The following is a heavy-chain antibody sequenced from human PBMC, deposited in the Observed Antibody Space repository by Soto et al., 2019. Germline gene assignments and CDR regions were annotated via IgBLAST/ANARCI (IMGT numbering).Heavy chain of an antibody. V-gene: IGHV6-1*01. CDR2: TYYRSKWNN. CDR1: GDSVSSNSAA. J-gene: IGHJ6*02. CDR3: TGITSFRGMDV. D-gene: IGHD3-10*01. Sequence: PSQTLSLTCALSGDSVSSNSAAWSWIRQSPSRGLEWLGRTYYRSKWNNDYALSVKSRITINPDTPKNQFSLHLYSVTPEETAVYYCTGITSFRGMDVWGQGTPVTVSS.